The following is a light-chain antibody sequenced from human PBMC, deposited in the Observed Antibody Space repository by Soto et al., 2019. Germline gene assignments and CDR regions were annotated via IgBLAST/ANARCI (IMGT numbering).Light chain of an antibody. CDR3: QQRNDWPPDIT. CDR2: DAS. J-gene: IGKJ3*01. CDR1: QSVRHY. V-gene: IGKV3-11*01. Sequence: EVVLTQSPATLSLSPGESANLSCRASQSVRHYLAWYQQKPGQAPRLLIYDASNRAAGIPARFTGSGSGTDFTLTISSLEPEDFALYFCQQRNDWPPDITFGPWTKVDIK.